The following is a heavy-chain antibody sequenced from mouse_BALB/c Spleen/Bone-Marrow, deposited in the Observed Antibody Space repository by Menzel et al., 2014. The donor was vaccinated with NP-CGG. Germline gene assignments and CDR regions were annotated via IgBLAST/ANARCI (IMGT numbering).Heavy chain of an antibody. CDR1: DYSSTDYH. CDR3: ARSEGIYYYGSSYALDY. CDR2: ISCYNGAT. J-gene: IGHJ4*01. V-gene: IGHV1S34*01. Sequence: LVKTGASVKISCKASDYSSTDYHMHWVKQTHGKSLEWIGYISCYNGATSYNQKFKGKATFTVDTSSSTAYMQFSSLTSEDSAVYYCARSEGIYYYGSSYALDYWGQGTSVTVSS. D-gene: IGHD1-1*01.